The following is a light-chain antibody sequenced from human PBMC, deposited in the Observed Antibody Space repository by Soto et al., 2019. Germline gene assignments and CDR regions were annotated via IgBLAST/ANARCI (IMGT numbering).Light chain of an antibody. V-gene: IGLV1-51*01. J-gene: IGLJ2*01. CDR1: SSNIGSNY. Sequence: QSVLTQPPSVSAAPGQKVTISCSGSSSNIGSNYVSWYQHLPGTAPKLLIYDNDKRPSGIPDRFSGSKSGTSATLGITGLQTGDEADYYCETWESNTRVFGGGTQLTVL. CDR2: DND. CDR3: ETWESNTRV.